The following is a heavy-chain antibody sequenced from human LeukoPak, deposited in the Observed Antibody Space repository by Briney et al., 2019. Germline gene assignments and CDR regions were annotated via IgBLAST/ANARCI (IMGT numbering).Heavy chain of an antibody. D-gene: IGHD3-22*01. V-gene: IGHV1-2*02. CDR1: GYTFTGYY. Sequence: ASVKVSCKASGYTFTGYYMHWVRQAPGQGLEWMGWINPNSGGTNYAQKFQGRVTMIRDTSISTAYMELSRLRSDDTAVYYCAKPAIDYYDSSGYYSSYFFHYWGQGTLVTVSS. J-gene: IGHJ4*02. CDR2: INPNSGGT. CDR3: AKPAIDYYDSSGYYSSYFFHY.